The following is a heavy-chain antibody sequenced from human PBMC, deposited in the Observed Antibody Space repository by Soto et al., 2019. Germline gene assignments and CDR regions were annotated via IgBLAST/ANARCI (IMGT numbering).Heavy chain of an antibody. D-gene: IGHD2-21*02. Sequence: QLQLQESGSGLVKPSQTLSLTCAVSGRSISSGGYSWIWIRKPPGKVLEWIGYIYHSGSTYYNPALTRLVTISVDRSKNQFPLKLGSVAAAATAVYYCARVHGGNSWFDPWGQGALVTVCS. J-gene: IGHJ5*02. CDR1: GRSISSGGYS. V-gene: IGHV4-30-2*01. CDR2: IYHSGST. CDR3: ARVHGGNSWFDP.